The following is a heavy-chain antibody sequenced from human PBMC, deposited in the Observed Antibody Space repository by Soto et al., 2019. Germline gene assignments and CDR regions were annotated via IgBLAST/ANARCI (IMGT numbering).Heavy chain of an antibody. V-gene: IGHV2-5*02. CDR3: AHSTSSWPPKYYYGMDV. D-gene: IGHD6-13*01. J-gene: IGHJ6*02. Sequence: QITLKESGPTLVKPTQTLTLTCTFSGFSLSTSGVGVGWIRQPPGKALEWLALIYWDDDKRYSPSLKSRLTITKDTSKNQEVLTMTNMDPVDTATYYCAHSTSSWPPKYYYGMDVWGQGTTVTVSS. CDR2: IYWDDDK. CDR1: GFSLSTSGVG.